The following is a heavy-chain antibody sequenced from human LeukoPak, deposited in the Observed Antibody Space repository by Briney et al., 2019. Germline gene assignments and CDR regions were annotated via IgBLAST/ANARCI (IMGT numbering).Heavy chain of an antibody. V-gene: IGHV3-53*01. CDR1: GFTVSSNY. CDR2: IYSGGST. D-gene: IGHD3-22*01. CDR3: ARDYLSPRSGYGY. Sequence: GGSLRLSCAASGFTVSSNYMSWVRQAPGKGLEWVSVIYSGGSTYYADSVKGRFTISRDNSKNTLYLQMNSLRAEDTAVYYCARDYLSPRSGYGYWGQGTLVTVSS. J-gene: IGHJ4*02.